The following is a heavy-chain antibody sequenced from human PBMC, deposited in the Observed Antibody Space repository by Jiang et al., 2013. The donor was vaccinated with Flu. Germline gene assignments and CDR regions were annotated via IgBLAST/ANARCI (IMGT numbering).Heavy chain of an antibody. CDR3: TREASTTLFEY. Sequence: PGLVKPSETLSLICSVSGDSVSSGRYYWSWIRQPPGKGLEWIGNIYNSGSTNYNASLKSRVTMSIDTSKNQFSLKLRSVTAADTAIYYCTREASTTLFEYWGQGSLVTVSS. CDR1: GDSVSSGRYY. V-gene: IGHV4-61*01. J-gene: IGHJ4*02. CDR2: IYNSGST. D-gene: IGHD1-26*01.